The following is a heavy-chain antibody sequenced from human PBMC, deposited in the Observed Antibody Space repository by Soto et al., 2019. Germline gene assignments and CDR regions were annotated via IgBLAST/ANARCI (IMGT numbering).Heavy chain of an antibody. CDR1: GYTFTGYY. D-gene: IGHD6-6*01. V-gene: IGHV1-2*04. J-gene: IGHJ5*02. CDR3: ARGRRIAARRVGWFDP. CDR2: INPNSGGT. Sequence: VASVKVSCKASGYTFTGYYMHWVRQAPGQGLEWMGWINPNSGGTNYVQKFQGWVTMTRDTSISTAYMELSRLRSDDTAVYYCARGRRIAARRVGWFDPWGQGTLVTVSS.